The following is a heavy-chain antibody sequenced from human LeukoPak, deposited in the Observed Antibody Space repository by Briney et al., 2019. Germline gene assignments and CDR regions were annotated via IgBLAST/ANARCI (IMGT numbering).Heavy chain of an antibody. CDR2: IWYDGSNK. CDR1: GFTFRSHG. V-gene: IGHV3-33*01. D-gene: IGHD1-26*01. J-gene: IGHJ4*02. CDR3: AGDRATSYFDY. Sequence: GTSLRLSCAASGFTFRSHGMHWVRQAPGKGLEWVAFIWYDGSNKYYTDSVKGRFTISRDNSKNTLYLQMNSLRAEDTAVYYFAGDRATSYFDYWGQGALVTISS.